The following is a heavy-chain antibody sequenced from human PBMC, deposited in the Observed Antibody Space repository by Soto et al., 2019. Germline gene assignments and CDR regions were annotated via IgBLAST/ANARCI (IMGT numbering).Heavy chain of an antibody. CDR3: TRDGDDFWSGYFDY. V-gene: IGHV3-49*03. CDR1: GFTFGDYA. J-gene: IGHJ4*02. Sequence: GGSLRLSCTASGFTFGDYAMSWFRQAPGKGLEWVGFIRSKGYGGTTEYAASVKGRFTISRDDSKSIAYLQMNSLKTEDTAVYYCTRDGDDFWSGYFDYWGQGTLVTVSS. D-gene: IGHD3-3*01. CDR2: IRSKGYGGTT.